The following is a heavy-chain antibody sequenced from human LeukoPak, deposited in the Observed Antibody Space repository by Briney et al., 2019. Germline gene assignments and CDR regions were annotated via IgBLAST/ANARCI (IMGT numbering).Heavy chain of an antibody. CDR3: ARDSYGMDV. J-gene: IGHJ6*02. CDR2: ISYDGSSK. CDR1: GFTFSDYA. Sequence: PGRSLRASCAASGFTFSDYAMHWVRQAPGKGLEWVAVISYDGSSKRNADSVKGRFTISRDNSKNTLYLQMDSLRAEDTAVYYCARDSYGMDVWGQGTPATVSS. V-gene: IGHV3-30-3*01. D-gene: IGHD3-10*01.